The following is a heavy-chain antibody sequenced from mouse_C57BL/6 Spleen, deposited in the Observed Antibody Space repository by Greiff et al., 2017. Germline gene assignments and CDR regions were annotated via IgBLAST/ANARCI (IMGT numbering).Heavy chain of an antibody. D-gene: IGHD3-2*02. V-gene: IGHV1-26*01. J-gene: IGHJ3*01. CDR3: ATAQATLFAY. CDR1: GYTFTDYY. Sequence: VQLQQSGPELVKPGASVKISCKASGYTFTDYYMNWVKQSHGKSLEWMGDINPNNGGTSYNQKFKGKATLTVDKSSSTAYMELRSLTSEDSAVYYCATAQATLFAYWGQGTLVTVSA. CDR2: INPNNGGT.